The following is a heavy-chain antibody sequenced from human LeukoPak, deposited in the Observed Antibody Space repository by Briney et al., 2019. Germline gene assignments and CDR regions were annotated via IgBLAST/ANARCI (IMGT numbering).Heavy chain of an antibody. CDR1: AGSISSTIYY. CDR2: IFYSGTT. V-gene: IGHV4-39*01. J-gene: IGHJ5*02. Sequence: SETLSLICTVSAGSISSTIYYWGWIRQPPGKGLEWIGNIFYSGTTYYNPSLKSRVTISVDTFKNQFSLKLSSVTAADTAVYYCTRHALPTPYGDYKRGWFDPWGQGTLVTVSS. CDR3: TRHALPTPYGDYKRGWFDP. D-gene: IGHD4-17*01.